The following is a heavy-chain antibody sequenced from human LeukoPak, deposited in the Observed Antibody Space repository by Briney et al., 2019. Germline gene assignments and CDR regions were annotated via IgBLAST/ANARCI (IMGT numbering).Heavy chain of an antibody. D-gene: IGHD3-10*01. CDR1: GFTFSSYG. Sequence: GGSLRLSCAASGFTFSSYGMHWVRQAPGKGLEWVAFIRYDGSNKYYADSVKGRSTISRDNSKNTLYLQMNSLRAEDTAVYYCAKHKNMVRGVFDYWGQGTLVTVSS. V-gene: IGHV3-30*02. J-gene: IGHJ4*02. CDR3: AKHKNMVRGVFDY. CDR2: IRYDGSNK.